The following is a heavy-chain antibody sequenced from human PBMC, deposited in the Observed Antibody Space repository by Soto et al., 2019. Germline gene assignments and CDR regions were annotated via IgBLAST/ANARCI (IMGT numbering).Heavy chain of an antibody. D-gene: IGHD3-10*01. CDR2: ISSSGTYV. V-gene: IGHV3-21*01. J-gene: IGHJ4*02. Sequence: EVQLVESGGVLVKPGGSLRLSCAASGFTFSAYNMNWVRQAPGKGLEWVSSISSSGTYVYYADSVKGRFTISRDNAKNSLYLQMNSLRAEDTAVYYCARQLYFGELSYGYWGQGTLVTVSS. CDR3: ARQLYFGELSYGY. CDR1: GFTFSAYN.